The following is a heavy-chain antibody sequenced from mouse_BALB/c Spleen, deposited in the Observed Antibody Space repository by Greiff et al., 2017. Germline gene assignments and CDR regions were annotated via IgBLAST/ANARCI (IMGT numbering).Heavy chain of an antibody. CDR3: ARELFY. J-gene: IGHJ2*01. CDR2: INSNGGST. Sequence: EVRGVESGGGLVQPGGSLKLSCAASGFTFSSYGMSWVRQTPDKRLELVATINSNGGSTYYPDSVKGRFTISRDNAKNTLYLQMSSLKSEDTAMYYCARELFYWGQGTTLTVSS. CDR1: GFTFSSYG. V-gene: IGHV5-6-3*01.